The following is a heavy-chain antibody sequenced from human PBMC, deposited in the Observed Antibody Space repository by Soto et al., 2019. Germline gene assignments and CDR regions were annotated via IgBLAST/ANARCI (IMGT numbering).Heavy chain of an antibody. J-gene: IGHJ4*02. CDR3: ARSDIAAAGTGDY. V-gene: IGHV1-69*02. Sequence: QVQLVQSGAEVKKPGSSVKVSCKASGGTFSSYTISWVRQAPGQGLEWMGRIIPILGIANYAQKFQGRVTITADKSTSTAYRELSSLRSEDTAVYYCARSDIAAAGTGDYWGQGTLVTVSS. D-gene: IGHD6-13*01. CDR1: GGTFSSYT. CDR2: IIPILGIA.